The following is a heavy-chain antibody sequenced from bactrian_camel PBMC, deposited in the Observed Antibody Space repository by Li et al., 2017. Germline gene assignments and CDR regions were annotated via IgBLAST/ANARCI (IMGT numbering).Heavy chain of an antibody. D-gene: IGHD2*01. CDR3: ATDRGTLVSGSPYY. Sequence: HVQLVESGGGMVQAGGALRLACIATGMKPKNYCVGWFRQVPGRDPEGVARINGEGEPSYRESVKGRFTISRDSAKNEWYLQMSSLKSEDTALYYCATDRGTLVSGSPYYWGQGTQVTVS. V-gene: IGHV3S63*01. CDR2: INGEGEP. J-gene: IGHJ4*01. CDR1: GMKPKNYC.